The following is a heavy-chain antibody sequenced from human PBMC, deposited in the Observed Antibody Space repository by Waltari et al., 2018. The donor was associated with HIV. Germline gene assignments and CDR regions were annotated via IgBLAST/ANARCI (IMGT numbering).Heavy chain of an antibody. J-gene: IGHJ4*02. CDR2: ISGSGGTT. V-gene: IGHV3-23*04. Sequence: EVQLVESGGGLVQPGGSLRPSCTAHGFTFNNFALSWVRQAPGKGLEWVSVISGSGGTTYYADSVKGRFTVSRDNFKNTVYLQMNSLRAGDTAIYYCAKAVMETAVSSPVDCWGQGALVTVSS. CDR3: AKAVMETAVSSPVDC. CDR1: GFTFNNFA. D-gene: IGHD5-18*01.